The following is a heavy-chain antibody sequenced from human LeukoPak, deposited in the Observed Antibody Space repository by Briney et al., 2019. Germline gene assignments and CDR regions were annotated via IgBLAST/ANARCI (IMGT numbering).Heavy chain of an antibody. J-gene: IGHJ3*02. CDR2: IYYSGST. D-gene: IGHD3-10*01. CDR3: ARASELLWSGAFDI. Sequence: SETLSLTCTVSGGSISSSSYYWGWIRQPPGKGLEWIGSIYYSGSTYYNPSLKSRVTISVDTSKNQFSLKLSSVTAADTAVYYCARASELLWSGAFDIWGQGTMVTVSS. CDR1: GGSISSSSYY. V-gene: IGHV4-39*07.